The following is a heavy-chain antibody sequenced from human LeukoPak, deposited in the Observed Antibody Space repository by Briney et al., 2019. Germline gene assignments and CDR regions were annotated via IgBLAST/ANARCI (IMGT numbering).Heavy chain of an antibody. CDR1: GGSISSYY. D-gene: IGHD5-18*01. J-gene: IGHJ4*02. V-gene: IGHV4-59*08. CDR3: ARVFLDSYGYYFDY. CDR2: IYYSGST. Sequence: PSETLSLTCTVSGGSISSYYWSWIRQPPGKGLEWIGYIYYSGSTYYNPSLKSRVTISVDTSKNQFSLKLSSVTAADTAVYYCARVFLDSYGYYFDYWGQGTLVTVSS.